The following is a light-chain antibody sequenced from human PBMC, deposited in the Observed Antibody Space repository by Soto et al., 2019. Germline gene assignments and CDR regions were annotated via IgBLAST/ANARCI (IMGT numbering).Light chain of an antibody. V-gene: IGKV3-20*01. J-gene: IGKJ3*01. CDR3: QQYDSSPL. CDR1: QSVSSSY. CDR2: GAS. Sequence: EIVLTQSPGTLSLSPGERATLSCRASQSVSSSYLAWYQQKPGQAPRLLIYGASSRATGIPDRFSGSASGTDFTLTISRLEPEDFAVYFCQQYDSSPLFGPGTKVDFK.